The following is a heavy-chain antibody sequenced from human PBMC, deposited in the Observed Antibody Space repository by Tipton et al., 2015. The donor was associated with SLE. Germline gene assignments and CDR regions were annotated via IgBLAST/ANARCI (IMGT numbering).Heavy chain of an antibody. CDR2: TNYSGST. V-gene: IGHV4-39*07. Sequence: TLSLTCTVSGGSISSSSYYWGWIRQPPGKGLEWSGSTNYSGSTNYNPSLKSRVTISLDTSKSQFSLKLSSVTAADTAVYYCARGGVLGFHPSAFDIWGQGTMVTVSS. D-gene: IGHD3-10*01. CDR3: ARGGVLGFHPSAFDI. J-gene: IGHJ3*02. CDR1: GGSISSSSYY.